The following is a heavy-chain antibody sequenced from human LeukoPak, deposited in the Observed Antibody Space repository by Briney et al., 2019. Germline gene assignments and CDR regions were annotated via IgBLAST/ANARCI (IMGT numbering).Heavy chain of an antibody. V-gene: IGHV3-73*01. CDR3: TSRRDGYKNDYYYYMDV. J-gene: IGHJ6*03. CDR2: IRSKANSYAT. Sequence: PGGSPRLSCAASGFTFSGSAMHWVRQASGKGLEWVGRIRSKANSYATAYAASVKGRFTISRDDSKNTAYLQMNSLKTEDTAVYYCTSRRDGYKNDYYYYMDVWGKGTTVTVSS. D-gene: IGHD5-24*01. CDR1: GFTFSGSA.